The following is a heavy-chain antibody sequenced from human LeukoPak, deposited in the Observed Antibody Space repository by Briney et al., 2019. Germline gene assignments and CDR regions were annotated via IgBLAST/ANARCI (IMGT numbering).Heavy chain of an antibody. Sequence: PGGSLRLSCSASGFTFGSHWMSWVRQAPGKGLEWVANIKQDESEKYYVDSLKSRFTISRDNAKNSLYLQMNSLRAEDTAVYYCARGGLTGYSSGWYNFDYWGQGTLVTVSS. CDR1: GFTFGSHW. V-gene: IGHV3-7*01. CDR2: IKQDESEK. J-gene: IGHJ4*02. CDR3: ARGGLTGYSSGWYNFDY. D-gene: IGHD6-19*01.